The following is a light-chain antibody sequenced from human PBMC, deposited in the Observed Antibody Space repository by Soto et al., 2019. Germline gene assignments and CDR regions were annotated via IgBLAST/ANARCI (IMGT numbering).Light chain of an antibody. CDR1: SSNIGSNY. CDR2: RND. Sequence: QSVLIQPPSASGTPGQRVTISCSGSSSNIGSNYVHWYQHLPGTAPKLLIYRNDQRPSGVPGRFSGSKSATSASLAISGLRSEDEADYYCATWDDSLSGFVVFGGGTKVTVL. V-gene: IGLV1-47*01. CDR3: ATWDDSLSGFVV. J-gene: IGLJ2*01.